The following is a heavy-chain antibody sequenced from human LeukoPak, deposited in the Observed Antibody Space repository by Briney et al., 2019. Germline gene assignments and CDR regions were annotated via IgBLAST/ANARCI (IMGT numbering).Heavy chain of an antibody. D-gene: IGHD3-22*01. J-gene: IGHJ6*02. CDR3: ARDRPGYYDSSVPGMDV. CDR1: GFTFSDYY. CDR2: VSSSGSTI. Sequence: PGGSLRLSCAASGFTFSDYYMSWIRQAPGKGLEWVSYVSSSGSTIYYADSVKGRFTISRDNAKNSLYLQMNSLRAEDTAVYYCARDRPGYYDSSVPGMDVWGQGTTVTVSS. V-gene: IGHV3-11*01.